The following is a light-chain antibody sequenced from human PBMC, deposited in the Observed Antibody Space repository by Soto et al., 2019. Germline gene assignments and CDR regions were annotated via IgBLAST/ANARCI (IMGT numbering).Light chain of an antibody. V-gene: IGLV2-8*01. CDR1: SSDVGGYNY. J-gene: IGLJ2*01. Sequence: QSVLTQPPSASGSPGQSVTISCTGTSSDVGGYNYVSWYQQHPGKAPKLMIYEVSKRPSGVPDRFSGSKSGNTASLTVSRLQAEDEADYYCSSYAGSNNFVFGGGTKVTVL. CDR3: SSYAGSNNFV. CDR2: EVS.